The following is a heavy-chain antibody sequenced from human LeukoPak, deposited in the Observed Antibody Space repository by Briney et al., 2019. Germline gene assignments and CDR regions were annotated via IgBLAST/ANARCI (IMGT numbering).Heavy chain of an antibody. CDR1: GGTFSSYA. D-gene: IGHD3-22*01. J-gene: IGHJ3*02. CDR2: IIPIFGTA. CDR3: ARNRHDSSGYGRHGDAFDI. V-gene: IGHV1-69*05. Sequence: GASVKVSCKASGGTFSSYAISWVRQAPGQGLEWMGGIIPIFGTANYAQKFQGRVTITTDESTSTAYMELSSLRSEDTAVYYCARNRHDSSGYGRHGDAFDIWGQGTMVTVSS.